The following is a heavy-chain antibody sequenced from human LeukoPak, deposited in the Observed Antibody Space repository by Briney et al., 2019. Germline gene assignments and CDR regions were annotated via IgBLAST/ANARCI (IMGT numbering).Heavy chain of an antibody. CDR1: GYNFISYY. Sequence: VASVKVSCKASGYNFISYYMHWVRQAPGQGLEWMGIINPSGGSTSYAQKFQDRVSMTRDTSTSTVYMELSSLKSEDTAVYYCAREDVVLVDAVRYYYYGMDVWGQGTTVTVSS. J-gene: IGHJ6*02. V-gene: IGHV1-46*01. D-gene: IGHD2-8*01. CDR2: INPSGGST. CDR3: AREDVVLVDAVRYYYYGMDV.